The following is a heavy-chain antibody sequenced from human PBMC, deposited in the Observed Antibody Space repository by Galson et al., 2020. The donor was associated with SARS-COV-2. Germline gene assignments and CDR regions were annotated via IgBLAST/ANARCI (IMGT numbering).Heavy chain of an antibody. CDR1: GGTFSSYA. J-gene: IGHJ6*02. Sequence: SVKVSCKASGGTFSSYAISWVRQAPGQGLEWMGGIIPNFGTANYAQKFQGRVTITADASTSTAYMELSSLRSEDTAVYYCARSRALELLHRYYYYCMDGCGQWSTVTVSS. D-gene: IGHD1-7*01. V-gene: IGHV1-69*13. CDR2: IIPNFGTA. CDR3: ARSRALELLHRYYYYCMDG.